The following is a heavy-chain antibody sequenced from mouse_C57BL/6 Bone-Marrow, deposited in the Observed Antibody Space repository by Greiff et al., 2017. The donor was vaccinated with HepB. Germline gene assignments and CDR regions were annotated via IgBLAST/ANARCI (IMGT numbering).Heavy chain of an antibody. CDR3: ARTCLRRFAY. CDR1: GYAFTNYL. Sequence: VKLMESGAELVRPGTSVKVSCKASGYAFTNYLIEWVKQRPGQGLEWIGVINPGSGGTNYNEKFKGKATLTADKSSSTAYMQLSSLTSEDSAVYFCARTCLRRFAYWGQGTLVTVSA. CDR2: INPGSGGT. J-gene: IGHJ3*01. V-gene: IGHV1-54*01.